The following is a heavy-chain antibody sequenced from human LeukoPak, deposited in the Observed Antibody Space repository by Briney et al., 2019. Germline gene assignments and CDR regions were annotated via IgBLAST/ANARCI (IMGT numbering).Heavy chain of an antibody. Sequence: GGSLRLSCAASGFTFSNYAMHWVRQAPGKGLEWVAVMSYDGSNKIYADSVKGRFTISRDNSKNTLYLQMNSLRADDTAVYYCVRDQYFYDISGYYFVFDYWGQGTLVTVSS. CDR2: MSYDGSNK. D-gene: IGHD3-22*01. CDR1: GFTFSNYA. J-gene: IGHJ4*02. V-gene: IGHV3-30-3*01. CDR3: VRDQYFYDISGYYFVFDY.